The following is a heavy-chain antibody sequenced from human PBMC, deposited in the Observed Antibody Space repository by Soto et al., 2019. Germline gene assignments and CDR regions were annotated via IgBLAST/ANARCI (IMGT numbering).Heavy chain of an antibody. Sequence: GGSLRLSCAASGFTFSSYAMSWVRQAPGKGLEWVSAISGSGGSTYYADSVKGRFTISRDNSKNTLYLQMNSLRAEDTAVYYCAKASRIYCSSTSCYLPYFDYWGQGTLVTVSS. CDR1: GFTFSSYA. D-gene: IGHD2-2*01. CDR2: ISGSGGST. CDR3: AKASRIYCSSTSCYLPYFDY. V-gene: IGHV3-23*01. J-gene: IGHJ4*02.